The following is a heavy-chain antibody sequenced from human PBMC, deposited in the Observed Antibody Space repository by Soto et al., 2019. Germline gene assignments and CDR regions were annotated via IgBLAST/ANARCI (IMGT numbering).Heavy chain of an antibody. CDR3: ARDEVVAATPGYYYYGMDV. Sequence: GGSLRLSCAASGLTFSTYGMHWVRQAPGKGLEWVAVISYDGSKEYYADSVKGRFTISRDNSKNTLYLQMNSLRAEDTAVYYCARDEVVAATPGYYYYGMDVWGQGTTVTVSS. CDR1: GLTFSTYG. V-gene: IGHV3-30*03. D-gene: IGHD2-15*01. J-gene: IGHJ6*02. CDR2: ISYDGSKE.